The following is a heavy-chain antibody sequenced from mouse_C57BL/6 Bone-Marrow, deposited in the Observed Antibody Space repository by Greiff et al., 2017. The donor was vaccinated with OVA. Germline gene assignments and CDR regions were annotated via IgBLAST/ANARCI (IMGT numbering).Heavy chain of an antibody. V-gene: IGHV1-69*01. Sequence: QVQLQQPGAELVMPGASVKLSCKASGYTFTSSWMHWVKQRPGQGLEWIGEIDPSDSYTNYNQKFKGKSTLTVDKSSSTAYMQLSSLTSEDAAVYYCARRRSYDYRYAMDYWGQGTSVTVSS. CDR3: ARRRSYDYRYAMDY. CDR2: IDPSDSYT. CDR1: GYTFTSSW. D-gene: IGHD2-4*01. J-gene: IGHJ4*01.